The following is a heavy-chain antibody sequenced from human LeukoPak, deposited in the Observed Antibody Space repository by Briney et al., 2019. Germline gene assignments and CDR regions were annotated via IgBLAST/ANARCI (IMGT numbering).Heavy chain of an antibody. V-gene: IGHV3-23*01. CDR2: ISGSGSST. CDR1: GFTFRSYA. J-gene: IGHJ4*02. Sequence: GGSLRLSCAASGFTFRSYAMNWVRQAPGKGLEWVSVISGSGSSTYYADSVKGRFTISRDNSKNTLYLQMNSLRAEDTAVYYCATSFGPVITAAGTGADWGQGTLVTVSS. CDR3: ATSFGPVITAAGTGAD. D-gene: IGHD6-13*01.